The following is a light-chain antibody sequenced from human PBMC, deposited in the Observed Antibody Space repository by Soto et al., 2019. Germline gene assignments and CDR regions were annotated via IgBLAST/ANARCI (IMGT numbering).Light chain of an antibody. V-gene: IGLV2-14*03. Sequence: QSALTQPASVSGSPGQSITISCTGTSSDVGGYNYVSWYQHHPGKAPKPIIYDVTSRPSGVSNPFSSSKSGNTASLTISGLQPKDKADYYCSSYTTSNTRQIVFGTGTKVTVL. CDR2: DVT. CDR1: SSDVGGYNY. J-gene: IGLJ1*01. CDR3: SSYTTSNTRQIV.